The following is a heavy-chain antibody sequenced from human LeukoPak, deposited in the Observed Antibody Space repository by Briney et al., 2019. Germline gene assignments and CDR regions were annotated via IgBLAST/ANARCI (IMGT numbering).Heavy chain of an antibody. V-gene: IGHV3-53*01. CDR2: LYSGGDI. Sequence: SGGSLRLSCAASGFTVSSSYMSWVRQAPGKGLEWVSVLYSGGDIYYAGSVKGRFTISRDNSKNTLYLQMNSLRAEDTAVYYCARWEYQLPITYYFDYWGQGTLVTVSS. CDR1: GFTVSSSY. J-gene: IGHJ4*02. CDR3: ARWEYQLPITYYFDY. D-gene: IGHD2-2*01.